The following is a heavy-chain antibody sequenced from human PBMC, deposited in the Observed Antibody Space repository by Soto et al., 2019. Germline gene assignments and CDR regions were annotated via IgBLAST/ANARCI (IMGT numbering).Heavy chain of an antibody. CDR1: GYTFTSYD. D-gene: IGHD3-9*01. J-gene: IGHJ6*02. CDR2: MNPNSGNT. CDR3: ARAYDILEGIDV. V-gene: IGHV1-8*01. Sequence: QVQLVQSGAEVKKPGASVKVSCKASGYTFTSYDINWVRQATGQGLEWMGWMNPNSGNTGYAQKFQGRVTMTRTTSISTAYMELRSLRSEDTAVYCCARAYDILEGIDVWGQGTTVTVSS.